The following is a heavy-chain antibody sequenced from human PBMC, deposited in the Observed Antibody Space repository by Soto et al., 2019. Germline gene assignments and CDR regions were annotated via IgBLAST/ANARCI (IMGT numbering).Heavy chain of an antibody. CDR3: ARVVSAVAGYDY. J-gene: IGHJ4*02. Sequence: SETLSLTCTVSGGSISSSSYYWGWIRQPPGKGLEWIGSIYYSGSTYYNPSPKSRVTISVDTSKNQFSLKLSSVTAADTAVYYCARVVSAVAGYDYWGQGPLVTVSS. CDR2: IYYSGST. CDR1: GGSISSSSYY. V-gene: IGHV4-39*01. D-gene: IGHD6-19*01.